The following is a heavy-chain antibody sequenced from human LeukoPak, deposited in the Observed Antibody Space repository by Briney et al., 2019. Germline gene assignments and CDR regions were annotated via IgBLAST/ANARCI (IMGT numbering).Heavy chain of an antibody. D-gene: IGHD4-17*01. CDR3: ARTQYYGDYYFDY. J-gene: IGHJ4*02. CDR2: IYYSGST. Sequence: SETLSLTCTVSGGSISSGGYYWSWIRQHPGKGLEWIGYIYYSGSTYYNPSLKSRVTISVDTSKNQFSLKLSSVTAADTAVYHCARTQYYGDYYFDYWGQGTLVTVSS. V-gene: IGHV4-31*03. CDR1: GGSISSGGYY.